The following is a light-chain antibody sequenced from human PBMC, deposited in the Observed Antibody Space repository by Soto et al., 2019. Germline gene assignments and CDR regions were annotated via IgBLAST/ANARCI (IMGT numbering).Light chain of an antibody. Sequence: EIVMTQSPVTLSVSPGERATLSCRASQSVTNSYLAWYQQKPGQAPRLLIFGASTRATGIPARFSGSGSGTEFTLTISSLQCEDFAVYYCQQYKKWPRTFGHGTKVDIK. J-gene: IGKJ1*01. CDR3: QQYKKWPRT. CDR2: GAS. CDR1: QSVTNSY. V-gene: IGKV3-15*01.